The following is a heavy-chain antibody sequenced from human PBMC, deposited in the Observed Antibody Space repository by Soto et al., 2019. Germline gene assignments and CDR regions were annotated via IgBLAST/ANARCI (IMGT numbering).Heavy chain of an antibody. J-gene: IGHJ4*02. CDR3: ARAMPTAGYIYFEQ. CDR2: INTGSSNT. V-gene: IGHV1-3*04. Sequence: QVALVQSVAEVKEPGASVRISCEASGYTFTSYGIHLVRQAPGQRLEWMGWINTGSSNTRYSPEFQARVTITRDTSASTAYMERNSLRSEDTAVYYCARAMPTAGYIYFEQWGQGTLVTVSS. CDR1: GYTFTSYG. D-gene: IGHD3-9*01.